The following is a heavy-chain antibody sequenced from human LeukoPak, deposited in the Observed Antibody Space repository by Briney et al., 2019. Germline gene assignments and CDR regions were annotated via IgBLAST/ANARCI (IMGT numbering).Heavy chain of an antibody. D-gene: IGHD3-22*01. V-gene: IGHV1-18*01. CDR3: ASISYDSSGRNWFDP. CDR2: ISAYNGNT. Sequence: ASVKVSCKASGYTFTSYGISWVRQAPAQGLEWMGWISAYNGNTNYAQMLQGRVTITTDTSTSAAYMELRSLRSDDTAVYYCASISYDSSGRNWFDPWGQGTLVSVSS. J-gene: IGHJ5*02. CDR1: GYTFTSYG.